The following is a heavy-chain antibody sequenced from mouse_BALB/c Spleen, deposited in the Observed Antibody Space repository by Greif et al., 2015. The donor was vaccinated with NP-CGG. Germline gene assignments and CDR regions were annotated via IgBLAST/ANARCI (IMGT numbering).Heavy chain of an antibody. J-gene: IGHJ4*01. Sequence: VQLQQSGPELVKPGASVKISCKASGYTFTDYYINWVKQKPGQGLEWIGWIYPGSGNTKYNEKFKGKATLTVDTPSSTAYMQLSSLTSEDIAVYFCARRTGTEAMDYWGQGTSVTVSS. CDR1: GYTFTDYY. D-gene: IGHD4-1*01. V-gene: IGHV1-84*02. CDR2: IYPGSGNT. CDR3: ARRTGTEAMDY.